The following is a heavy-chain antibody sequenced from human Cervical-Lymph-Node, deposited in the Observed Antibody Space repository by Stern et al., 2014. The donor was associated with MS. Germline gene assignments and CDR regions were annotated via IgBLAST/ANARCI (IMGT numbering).Heavy chain of an antibody. CDR2: IIPFVGTGTV. Sequence: VQLVQSGADVKKPGSSVRVSCKASGGISWLRQAPGQGLEWMGGIIPFVGTGTVNYAQNFQGRLPIIADTSTNTTYMELSSLRFDDTAVYYCARGAGDNWFDPWGQGTLVSVSS. CDR1: GG. D-gene: IGHD3-10*01. V-gene: IGHV1-69*06. CDR3: ARGAGDNWFDP. J-gene: IGHJ5*02.